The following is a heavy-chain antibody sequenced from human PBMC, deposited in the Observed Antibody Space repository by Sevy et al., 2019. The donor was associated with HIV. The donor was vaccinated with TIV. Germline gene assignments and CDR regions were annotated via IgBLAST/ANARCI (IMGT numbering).Heavy chain of an antibody. J-gene: IGHJ5*02. D-gene: IGHD1-1*01. Sequence: SEILSLTCSVSGGSVNSGVSYWSWIRQSPGKGLERIAYIYKGVSTNYNPSLMSRVTISVDTSKNHFSLKLSSVTAADTAVYYCATNQGYPGDWFDPWGQGTPVTISS. V-gene: IGHV4-61*03. CDR3: ATNQGYPGDWFDP. CDR2: IYKGVST. CDR1: GGSVNSGVSY.